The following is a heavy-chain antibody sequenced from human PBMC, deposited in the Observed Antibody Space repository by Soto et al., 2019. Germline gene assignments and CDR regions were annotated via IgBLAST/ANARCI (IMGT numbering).Heavy chain of an antibody. Sequence: ESGGGLVQPGRSLRLSCAASGFTFDDYAMHWVRQAPGKGLEWVSGISWNSGSIGYADSVKGRFTISRDNAKNSLYLQMNSLRAEDTALYYCAKTRGLEQQLGFDYWGQGTLVTVSS. CDR1: GFTFDDYA. J-gene: IGHJ4*02. V-gene: IGHV3-9*01. CDR3: AKTRGLEQQLGFDY. D-gene: IGHD6-13*01. CDR2: ISWNSGSI.